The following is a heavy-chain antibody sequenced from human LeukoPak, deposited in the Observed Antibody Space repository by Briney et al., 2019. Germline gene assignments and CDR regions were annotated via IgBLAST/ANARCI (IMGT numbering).Heavy chain of an antibody. V-gene: IGHV4-34*01. D-gene: IGHD3-9*01. J-gene: IGHJ4*02. Sequence: SETLSLTCAVYGGSLNGHYWSWIRQPPGKGLEWIGEGSESGGTKFNPSLKSRVTMSVDTSNNQLSLMMTSVTAADTAVFYCARTPQGDNYFDYWGQGHLVTVSS. CDR2: GSESGGT. CDR3: ARTPQGDNYFDY. CDR1: GGSLNGHY.